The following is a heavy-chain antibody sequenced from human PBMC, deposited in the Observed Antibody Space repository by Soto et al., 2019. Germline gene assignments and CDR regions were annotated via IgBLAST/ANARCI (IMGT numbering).Heavy chain of an antibody. CDR3: ARVDTAAAAGWFDP. CDR2: INPNSGGR. J-gene: IGHJ5*02. Sequence: QVQLVQSGAEVKKPGASVKVSCKASGYTFTGYYMHWVRQAPGQGLEWMGWINPNSGGRNYAQKFQGRVTMTRDTSISTAYMELSRLRSDDTAVYYCARVDTAAAAGWFDPWGQGTLVTVSS. V-gene: IGHV1-2*02. D-gene: IGHD6-13*01. CDR1: GYTFTGYY.